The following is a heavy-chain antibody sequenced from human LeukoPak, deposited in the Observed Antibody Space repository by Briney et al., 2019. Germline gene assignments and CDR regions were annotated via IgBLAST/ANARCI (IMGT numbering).Heavy chain of an antibody. CDR2: IYYSGST. J-gene: IGHJ4*02. Sequence: SSETLSLTCTVSGGSISSYYWSWIRQPPGKGLEWIGYIYYSGSTNYNPSLKSRVTISVDTSKNQFSLKLSSVTAADTAVYYCARHYPPRSSGWTDYWGQGTLVTVSS. CDR1: GGSISSYY. D-gene: IGHD6-19*01. CDR3: ARHYPPRSSGWTDY. V-gene: IGHV4-59*08.